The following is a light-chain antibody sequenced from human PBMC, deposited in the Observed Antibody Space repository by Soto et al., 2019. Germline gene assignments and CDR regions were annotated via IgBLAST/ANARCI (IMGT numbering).Light chain of an antibody. Sequence: EIVLTQSPGTLSLSPGERATLSCRASQSVSSSYVAWYQQKPGQAPRLLIYGASSRATGIPDRFSGSGSGTDVTLTISRLEPEDFAVYYCQQYGSSPWTFGQGTQLEIK. V-gene: IGKV3-20*01. CDR3: QQYGSSPWT. CDR1: QSVSSSY. J-gene: IGKJ1*01. CDR2: GAS.